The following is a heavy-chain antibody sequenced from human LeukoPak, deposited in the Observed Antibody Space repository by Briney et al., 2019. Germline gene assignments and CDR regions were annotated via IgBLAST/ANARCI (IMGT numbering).Heavy chain of an antibody. J-gene: IGHJ4*02. CDR2: IKSKTDGAAT. Sequence: GGSLRLSRADSGFTFSDAWMSWVRQAPGRGLEWVGRIKSKTDGAATDYAAPVKGRFTISRDDSKNTLFLQMNSLRTEDTAVYYCTTATMIRGVSDYWGQGTLVTVSS. V-gene: IGHV3-15*01. D-gene: IGHD3-10*01. CDR3: TTATMIRGVSDY. CDR1: GFTFSDAW.